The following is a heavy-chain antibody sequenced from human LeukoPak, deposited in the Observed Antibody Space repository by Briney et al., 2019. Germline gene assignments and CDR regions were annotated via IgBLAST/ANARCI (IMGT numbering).Heavy chain of an antibody. J-gene: IGHJ4*02. V-gene: IGHV3-23*01. Sequence: GGSLRLSCAASGFTFSNYAMSWVRQAPGKGLEWVSYISGSGGSTYYADSVKGRFTISRDNSKNTLYLQMNSLRAEDTAVYHCANVRSSGYYCEDCVEYYWGQGTLVTVSS. CDR2: ISGSGGST. CDR1: GFTFSNYA. D-gene: IGHD3-22*01. CDR3: ANVRSSGYYCEDCVEYY.